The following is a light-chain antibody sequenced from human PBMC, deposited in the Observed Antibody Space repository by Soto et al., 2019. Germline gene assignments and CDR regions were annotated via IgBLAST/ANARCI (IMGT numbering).Light chain of an antibody. V-gene: IGKV4-1*01. CDR1: QSVLYSSNNKNY. CDR3: QQYFSTPPLT. J-gene: IGKJ4*01. CDR2: WAS. Sequence: DIVMTQPPDSLAVSLGERATINCKSSQSVLYSSNNKNYLAWYQQKPGQPPKALIYWASTRESGVPDRFSGSESGTDFTLTISSLQAEDVAVYYCQQYFSTPPLTFGGGTKVDI.